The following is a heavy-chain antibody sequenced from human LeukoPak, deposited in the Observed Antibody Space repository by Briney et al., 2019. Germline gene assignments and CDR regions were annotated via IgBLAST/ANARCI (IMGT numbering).Heavy chain of an antibody. V-gene: IGHV3-21*01. D-gene: IGHD4-23*01. CDR3: ARVLLTVVPAFGY. CDR1: GFTFSDYS. Sequence: GGSLRLSCAASGFTFSDYSINWVRQAPGKGLEWVASISSSSGYIYYADSVKGRFTISRDNAKNSLYLQMNSLRAEDTAVYYCARVLLTVVPAFGYWGQGTLVTVYS. CDR2: ISSSSGYI. J-gene: IGHJ4*02.